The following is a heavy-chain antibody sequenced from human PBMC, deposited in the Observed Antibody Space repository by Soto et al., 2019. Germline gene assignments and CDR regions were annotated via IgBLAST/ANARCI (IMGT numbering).Heavy chain of an antibody. CDR3: ARGRLLWFGELFLSYGMDV. V-gene: IGHV4-34*01. CDR2: INHSGST. Sequence: SETLSLTCAVYGGSFSGYYWSWIRQPPGKGLEWIGEINHSGSTNYNPSLKSRVTISVDTSKNQFSLKLSSVTAADTAVYYCARGRLLWFGELFLSYGMDVWGQGTTVTVSS. J-gene: IGHJ6*02. D-gene: IGHD3-10*01. CDR1: GGSFSGYY.